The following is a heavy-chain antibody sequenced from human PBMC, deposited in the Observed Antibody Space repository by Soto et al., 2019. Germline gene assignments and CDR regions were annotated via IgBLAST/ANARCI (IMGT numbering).Heavy chain of an antibody. Sequence: GGSLRLSCAASGFSFSLFWMSWVRQTPEKGLEWVANINEDGSEKFFAGSVKGRFTISRDNAKNSLSLQMNSLTADDTAVYYCARTGWPQSSYYFDYWGQGTLVTSPQ. CDR1: GFSFSLFW. J-gene: IGHJ4*02. V-gene: IGHV3-7*03. CDR3: ARTGWPQSSYYFDY. D-gene: IGHD3-16*01. CDR2: INEDGSEK.